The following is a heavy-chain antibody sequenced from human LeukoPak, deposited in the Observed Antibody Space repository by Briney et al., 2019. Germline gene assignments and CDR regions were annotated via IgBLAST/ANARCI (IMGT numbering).Heavy chain of an antibody. V-gene: IGHV3-30*02. CDR2: IRYDGSNK. D-gene: IGHD6-19*01. J-gene: IGHJ4*02. CDR3: AKIPSAVPGRGFDY. Sequence: PGGSLRLSCAASGFTFSSYGMHWVRQAPGQGLEGVAFIRYDGSNKYYADSVKGRFTISRDNFKNTLYLQMNSLRTDDTAVYYCAKIPSAVPGRGFDYWGQGTLVTVSS. CDR1: GFTFSSYG.